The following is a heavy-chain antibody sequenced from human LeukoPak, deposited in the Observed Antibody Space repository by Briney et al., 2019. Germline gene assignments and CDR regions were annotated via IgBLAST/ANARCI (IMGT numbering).Heavy chain of an antibody. CDR2: IYYSGST. D-gene: IGHD3-22*01. V-gene: IGHV4-59*01. J-gene: IGHJ4*02. Sequence: PSETLSLTCTVSGGSISSYYWSWIRQPPGKGLEWIGYIYYSGSTNYNPSLKSRVTISVDTSKNQFSLKLSSVTAADTAVYYCARDLSSSGYVDYWGQGTLVTVSS. CDR1: GGSISSYY. CDR3: ARDLSSSGYVDY.